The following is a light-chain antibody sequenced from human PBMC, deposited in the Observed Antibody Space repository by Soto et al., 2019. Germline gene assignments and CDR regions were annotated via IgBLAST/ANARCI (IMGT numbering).Light chain of an antibody. J-gene: IGKJ1*01. CDR1: QGISSY. V-gene: IGKV1-39*01. CDR3: QQSYNSPQT. CDR2: GAS. Sequence: DIQLTQSPSFLSASVGDRVTITCRASQGISSYLAWYQQKPRKAPEVLIFGASTLQSGVPSRFSGSGSGTDFTLTISSLQPEDFATYSCQQSYNSPQTFGQGTKVDI.